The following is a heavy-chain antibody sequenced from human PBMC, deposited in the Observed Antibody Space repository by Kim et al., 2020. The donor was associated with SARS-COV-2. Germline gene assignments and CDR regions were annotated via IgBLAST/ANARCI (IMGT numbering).Heavy chain of an antibody. CDR1: GGSISGYY. J-gene: IGHJ4*02. D-gene: IGHD1-26*01. CDR3: ARGASGSFPY. CDR2: IYSSGST. V-gene: IGHV4-59*01. Sequence: SETLSLTCTVSGGSISGYYWSWIRQPPGKGLEWIGYIYSSGSTNYNPSLKSRVTISVDTSKNQFYLKLSSVTAADTAVYYCARGASGSFPYWGQGTLVTVSS.